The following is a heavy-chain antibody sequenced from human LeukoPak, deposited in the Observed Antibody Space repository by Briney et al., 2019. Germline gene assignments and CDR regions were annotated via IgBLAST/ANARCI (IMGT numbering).Heavy chain of an antibody. D-gene: IGHD5-18*01. CDR1: GFTFSSYA. V-gene: IGHV3-23*01. J-gene: IGHJ4*02. CDR2: ISGSGGST. CDR3: AKLFVGYSYGSPFDY. Sequence: HSGGSLRLSCAASGFTFSSYAMSWVRQAPGKGLEWVSAISGSGGSTYYADSVKGRFTISRDNSKNTLYLQMNSLRAEDTAVYYCAKLFVGYSYGSPFDYWGQGTLVTVSS.